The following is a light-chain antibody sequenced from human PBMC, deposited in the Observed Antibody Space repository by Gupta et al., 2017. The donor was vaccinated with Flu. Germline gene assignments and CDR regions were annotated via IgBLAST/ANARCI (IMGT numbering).Light chain of an antibody. CDR2: AAS. CDR1: QIISSY. CDR3: QQTDSSSVT. V-gene: IGKV1-39*01. J-gene: IGKJ2*01. Sequence: DIQMTQSPSSLSASVGDRVTITCRASQIISSYLNWYQQKPGQAPKLLIYAASSVQSGVPSRFSGSRSGSDFTLTISSLQPEDFATYFCQQTDSSSVTFGLGTKLDIK.